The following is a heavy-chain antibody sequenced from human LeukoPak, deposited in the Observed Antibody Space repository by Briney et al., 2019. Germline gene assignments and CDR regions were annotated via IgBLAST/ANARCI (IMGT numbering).Heavy chain of an antibody. CDR3: AKKVTCCSSASRTLYYMDV. CDR1: GFSFSTYG. CDR2: IRYDGNNK. Sequence: GGSLRLSCAASGFSFSTYGMHWVRQAPGKGLEWVAFIRYDGNNKYYADSVKGRFTISRDNSKNTLYLQMYNLRAEDTAVYYCAKKVTCCSSASRTLYYMDVWGKGTTVTVSS. J-gene: IGHJ6*03. V-gene: IGHV3-30*02. D-gene: IGHD2-2*01.